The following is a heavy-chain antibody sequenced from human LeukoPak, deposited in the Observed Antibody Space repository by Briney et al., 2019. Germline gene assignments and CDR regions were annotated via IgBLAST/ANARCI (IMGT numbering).Heavy chain of an antibody. CDR3: ARHGYSSYYYGMDV. V-gene: IGHV4-59*08. J-gene: IGHJ6*02. Sequence: SETLSLTCTVSGGSISSYYWSWIRQPPGKGLEWIGYIYYSGSTNYNPSLKSRVTISVDTSKNQFSLKLSSVTAADTAVYYCARHGYSSYYYGMDVWGQGTTVTVSS. CDR1: GGSISSYY. D-gene: IGHD6-13*01. CDR2: IYYSGST.